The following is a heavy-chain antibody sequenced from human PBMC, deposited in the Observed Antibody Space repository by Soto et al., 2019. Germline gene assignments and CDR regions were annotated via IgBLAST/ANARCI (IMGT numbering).Heavy chain of an antibody. D-gene: IGHD5-18*01. Sequence: SDTLSLTCTVSGVSVRRSSSYWGWMRQSPGKGLEWIGSIYYSGSTYYNPSLKSRVTISVDTSKNQFSLKLSSVTAADTAVYYCACIFSGGYGYGFYYYGMDVWGQGTTVT. CDR2: IYYSGST. V-gene: IGHV4-39*01. CDR3: ACIFSGGYGYGFYYYGMDV. J-gene: IGHJ6*02. CDR1: GVSVRRSSSY.